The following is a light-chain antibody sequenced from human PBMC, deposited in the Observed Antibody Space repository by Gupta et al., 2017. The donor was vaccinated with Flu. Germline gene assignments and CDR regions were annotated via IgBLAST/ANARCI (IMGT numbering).Light chain of an antibody. CDR2: EVT. CDR1: ISDVGNYNL. J-gene: IGLJ1*01. Sequence: QSALTQPASVSGSPGQSITISCTGTISDVGNYNLVSWYRQLPGGAPKLIIYEVTKRPPSVSARFSGSKSGNTASLTISGLQPEDEADYYCSSYAGGSVLVFGGGTKV. V-gene: IGLV2-23*02. CDR3: SSYAGGSVLV.